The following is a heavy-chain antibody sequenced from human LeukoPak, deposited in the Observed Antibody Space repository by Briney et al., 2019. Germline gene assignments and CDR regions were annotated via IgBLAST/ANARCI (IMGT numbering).Heavy chain of an antibody. CDR3: TRDPQSNWGHAFDI. CDR2: IRSKAYGGTT. V-gene: IGHV3-49*04. J-gene: IGHJ3*02. Sequence: GGSLRLSCTASGFTFGDYAMSWVRQAPGKGLEWVGFIRSKAYGGTTEYAASVKGRFTIPRDDSESIAYLQMNSLKTEDTAVYYCTRDPQSNWGHAFDIWGQGTMVTVSS. D-gene: IGHD7-27*01. CDR1: GFTFGDYA.